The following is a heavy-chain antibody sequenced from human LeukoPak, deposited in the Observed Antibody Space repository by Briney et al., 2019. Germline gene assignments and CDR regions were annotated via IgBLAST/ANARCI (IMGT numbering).Heavy chain of an antibody. Sequence: SQTLSLTCAISGDSVSSNNAAWNWIRQSPSRGLEWLGRTYYRSKWYNGYAVFVKSRITINPDTSKNQFSLQLSSVTAADTAVYYCARGPPAKPGTGYYYGMDVWGQGTTVTVSS. J-gene: IGHJ6*02. V-gene: IGHV6-1*01. CDR2: TYYRSKWYN. CDR1: GDSVSSNNAA. CDR3: ARGPPAKPGTGYYYGMDV. D-gene: IGHD2-2*01.